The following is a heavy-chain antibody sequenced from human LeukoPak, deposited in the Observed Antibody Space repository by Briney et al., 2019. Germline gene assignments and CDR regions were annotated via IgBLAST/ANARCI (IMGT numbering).Heavy chain of an antibody. Sequence: SETLSLTCTVSGGSISSSGYYWGWIRQSPGNGLEWIGSIFYSGGTSYNPSLKSRVTISIDTSKNQFSLKLISVTAADTAVYYCARVAVTVVTFDYWGQGTLVTVSS. CDR1: GGSISSSGYY. D-gene: IGHD4-23*01. J-gene: IGHJ4*02. CDR2: IFYSGGT. V-gene: IGHV4-39*01. CDR3: ARVAVTVVTFDY.